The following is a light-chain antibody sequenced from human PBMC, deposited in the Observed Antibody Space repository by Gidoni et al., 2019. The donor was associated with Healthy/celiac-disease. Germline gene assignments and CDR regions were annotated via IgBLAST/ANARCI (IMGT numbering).Light chain of an antibody. CDR1: QSVSSSY. J-gene: IGKJ4*01. CDR3: QQYGSSPALT. V-gene: IGKV3-20*01. Sequence: ETVLTQSPGTLSLSPGERATLSCTASQSVSSSYLAWYQQKPGQAPRPLIYGAASRATCIPDRFSGSGSGTDFTLTISSLEPEDFAVYYCQQYGSSPALTFGGXTKVEIK. CDR2: GAA.